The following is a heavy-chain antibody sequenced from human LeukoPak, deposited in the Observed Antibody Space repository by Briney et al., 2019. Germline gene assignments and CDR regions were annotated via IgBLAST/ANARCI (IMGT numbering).Heavy chain of an antibody. J-gene: IGHJ4*02. Sequence: EASVKVSCKASGYTFTSYGISWVRQAPGQGLEWMGWISAYNGNTNYTQKLQGRVTKTRNTSISTAYMELSSLRSEDTAVYYCARGRVNYGYWGQGTLVTVSS. CDR2: ISAYNGNT. V-gene: IGHV1-18*01. CDR1: GYTFTSYG. CDR3: ARGRVNYGY. D-gene: IGHD4-11*01.